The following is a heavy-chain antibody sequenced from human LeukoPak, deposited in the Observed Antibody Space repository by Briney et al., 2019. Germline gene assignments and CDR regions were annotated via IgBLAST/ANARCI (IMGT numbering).Heavy chain of an antibody. CDR1: GFTFSTHA. CDR2: IGGSGDTT. V-gene: IGHV3-23*01. CDR3: AKHLSFVLRGSPFYFDY. Sequence: PEGSLRLSCAASGFTFSTHAMTWVRQAPGRGLEWVAAIGGSGDTTYYADSVRGRFTISRDNSKNTLYLQMNSLRAEDTAVYYCAKHLSFVLRGSPFYFDYWGQGALVTVSS. J-gene: IGHJ4*02. D-gene: IGHD6-25*01.